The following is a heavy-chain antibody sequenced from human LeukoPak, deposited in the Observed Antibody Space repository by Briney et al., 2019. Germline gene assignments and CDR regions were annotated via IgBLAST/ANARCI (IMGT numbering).Heavy chain of an antibody. CDR3: AKKGYSGGGSDTFDL. CDR2: VSEDGTTK. D-gene: IGHD2-15*01. Sequence: PGGSLRLSCAVSGGIFSNYVMHWVRQAPGKGLEWVAVVSEDGTTKYYADSVKGGFTIYRDNSKSSVYLAMDSLRAEDTALYFCAKKGYSGGGSDTFDLWGLGTMVTVSS. J-gene: IGHJ3*01. V-gene: IGHV3-30*04. CDR1: GGIFSNYV.